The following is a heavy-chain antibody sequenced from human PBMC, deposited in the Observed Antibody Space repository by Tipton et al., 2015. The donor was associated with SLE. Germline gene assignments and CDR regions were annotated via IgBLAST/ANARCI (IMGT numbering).Heavy chain of an antibody. CDR1: GVSIRSSHYY. V-gene: IGHV4-39*07. CDR2: IFFTGRT. CDR3: SIAPSLERSYYYYYYMDV. D-gene: IGHD1-1*01. Sequence: GLVKPSETLSLTCSVSGVSIRSSHYYWVWIRQIPGKGLEWIGGIFFTGRTYYTPSLDSRVAVSLGTSKNLFSLKLTSVTAADTAVYYCSIAPSLERSYYYYYYMDVWGKGTTVTVSS. J-gene: IGHJ6*03.